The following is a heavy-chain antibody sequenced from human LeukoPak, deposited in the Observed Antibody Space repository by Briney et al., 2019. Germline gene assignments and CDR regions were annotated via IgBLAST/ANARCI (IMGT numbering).Heavy chain of an antibody. D-gene: IGHD5-18*01. V-gene: IGHV3-74*01. CDR1: GFTFSSYG. J-gene: IGHJ4*02. CDR2: LNPDGSIT. CDR3: AREGLGFSYGH. Sequence: PGGTLRLSCAASGFTFSSYGMSWVRQAPGKGLVWVSRLNPDGSITNYADSVKGRFTISRDNAKNTLYLQMNSLRAEDTAIYYCAREGLGFSYGHWGQGTLVTVSS.